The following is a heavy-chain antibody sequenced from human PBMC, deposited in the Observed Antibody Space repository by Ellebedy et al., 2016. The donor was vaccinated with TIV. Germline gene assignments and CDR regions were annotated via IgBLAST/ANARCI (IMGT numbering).Heavy chain of an antibody. V-gene: IGHV1-18*01. D-gene: IGHD6-19*01. Sequence: ASVKVSXXASGYTFTSYGISWVRQAPGQGLEWMGWISAYNGNTNYAQKLQGRVTMTTDTSTSAAYMELRSLRSDDTAVYYCATGRAPGYSSGWYRGYWGQGTLVTVSS. CDR1: GYTFTSYG. CDR2: ISAYNGNT. J-gene: IGHJ4*02. CDR3: ATGRAPGYSSGWYRGY.